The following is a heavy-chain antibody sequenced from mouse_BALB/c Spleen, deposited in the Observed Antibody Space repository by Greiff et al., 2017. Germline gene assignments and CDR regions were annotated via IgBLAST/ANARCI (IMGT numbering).Heavy chain of an antibody. CDR1: GFTFSSFG. V-gene: IGHV5-17*02. Sequence: VQLKESGGGLVQPGGSRKLSCAASGFTFSSFGMHWVRQAPEKGLEWVAYISSGSSTIYYADTVKGRFTISRDNPKNTLFLQMTSLRSEDTAMYYCASTYGNYVAWFAYWGQGTLVTVSA. D-gene: IGHD2-10*02. CDR2: ISSGSSTI. J-gene: IGHJ3*01. CDR3: ASTYGNYVAWFAY.